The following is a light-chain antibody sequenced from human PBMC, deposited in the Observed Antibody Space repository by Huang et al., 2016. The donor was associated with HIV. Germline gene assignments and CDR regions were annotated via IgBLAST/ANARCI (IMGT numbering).Light chain of an antibody. J-gene: IGKJ3*01. CDR1: QSVSSN. Sequence: IVMTQSPATLSVSPGERATLSCRASQSVSSNLAWYQQKPGQAPRLLIYGTSSRATGIPARCSGSGSGTEFTLTISSLQSEDFAVYYCQQYNNWPGFTFGPGTKVDIK. CDR3: QQYNNWPGFT. V-gene: IGKV3-15*01. CDR2: GTS.